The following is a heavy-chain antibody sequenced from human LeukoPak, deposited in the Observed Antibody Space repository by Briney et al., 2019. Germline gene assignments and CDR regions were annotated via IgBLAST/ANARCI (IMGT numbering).Heavy chain of an antibody. V-gene: IGHV3-43*02. Sequence: AGGSLRLSCAASGFTFHDYAIHWVRQVPGKGLEWVSLISGDGGSTHYAGSVRGRFTISRDNSKHSLYLQMNSLRTEDTALYYCAKATTSAGWDWFDPWGQGTLVTVSS. D-gene: IGHD1-1*01. CDR1: GFTFHDYA. CDR3: AKATTSAGWDWFDP. CDR2: ISGDGGST. J-gene: IGHJ5*02.